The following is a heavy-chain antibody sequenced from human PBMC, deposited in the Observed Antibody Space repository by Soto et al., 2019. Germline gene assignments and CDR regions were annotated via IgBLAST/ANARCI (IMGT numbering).Heavy chain of an antibody. CDR3: ARLFSGYDHYYYYYGMVV. Sequence: GESLKISCKGSGYSFTSYWIGWVRQMPGKGLEWMGIIYPGDSDTRYSPSFQGQVTISADKSISTAYLQWSSLKASDTAMYYCARLFSGYDHYYYYYGMVVWGQGTTVTVSS. CDR1: GYSFTSYW. D-gene: IGHD5-12*01. CDR2: IYPGDSDT. V-gene: IGHV5-51*01. J-gene: IGHJ6*02.